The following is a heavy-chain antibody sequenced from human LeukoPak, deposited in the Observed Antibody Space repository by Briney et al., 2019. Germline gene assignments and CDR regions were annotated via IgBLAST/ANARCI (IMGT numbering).Heavy chain of an antibody. J-gene: IGHJ3*02. CDR2: ISSSSSYI. Sequence: PGGSLRLSCAASGFTFSSYSMNWVRQAPGKGLEWVSSISSSSSYIYYADSVKGRFTISRDNAKNSLYLQMNSLRAEDTAVYYCASGYSYGYQVFDIWGQGTMVTVSS. D-gene: IGHD5-18*01. CDR1: GFTFSSYS. CDR3: ASGYSYGYQVFDI. V-gene: IGHV3-21*01.